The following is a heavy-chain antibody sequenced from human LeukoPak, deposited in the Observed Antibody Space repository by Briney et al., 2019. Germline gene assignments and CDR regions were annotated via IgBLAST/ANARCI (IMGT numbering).Heavy chain of an antibody. Sequence: GGSLRLSCEACGFVFGHSWMSWVRQAPGKGLEWVANINLDGSEINYLDSLTGRLTISRDNAKDSLYLQMNGLRAEDTAVYFCVRDRGYSTFDYWGQGTLVTVSS. CDR1: GFVFGHSW. CDR3: VRDRGYSTFDY. D-gene: IGHD3-22*01. V-gene: IGHV3-7*03. J-gene: IGHJ4*02. CDR2: INLDGSEI.